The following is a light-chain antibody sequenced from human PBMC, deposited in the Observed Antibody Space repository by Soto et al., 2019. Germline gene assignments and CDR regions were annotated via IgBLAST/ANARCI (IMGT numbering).Light chain of an antibody. CDR3: QQYNNWPFT. CDR2: DAS. CDR1: QSFSSS. V-gene: IGKV3-15*01. Sequence: ETVMTQSPGTLSVSPGERATLSCRASQSFSSSLAWYQQKPGQAPRLLIYDASARATGIPARFSGSGSGTEFTLTISSLQYEDFAVYYCQQYNNWPFTFGGGTKVEI. J-gene: IGKJ4*01.